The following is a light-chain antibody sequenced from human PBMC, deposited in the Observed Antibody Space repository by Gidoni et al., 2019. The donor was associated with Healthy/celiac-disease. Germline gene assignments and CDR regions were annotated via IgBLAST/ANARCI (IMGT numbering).Light chain of an antibody. J-gene: IGKJ5*01. CDR3: QQSYSPTT. CDR1: QSISSY. V-gene: IGKV1-39*01. CDR2: AAS. Sequence: DIQMTQSPSSLSASVGDRVTLPCRASQSISSYLNWYRQKPGKAPKLLIYAASSLQSWVPPRVSVSGSGTYFTLTVSSLQPKDLATYYCQQSYSPTTFGQXTRLEIK.